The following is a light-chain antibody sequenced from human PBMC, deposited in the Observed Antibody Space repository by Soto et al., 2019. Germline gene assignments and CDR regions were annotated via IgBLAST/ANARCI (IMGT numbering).Light chain of an antibody. CDR3: CSYAGSSTPYV. J-gene: IGLJ1*01. CDR1: SSDVGSYNL. Sequence: SVLTPPASVSGSPGQSITISCTGTSSDVGSYNLVSWYQQHPGKAPKLMIYEGSKRPSGVSNRFSGSKSGNTASLTISGPQAEDEADYYCCSYAGSSTPYVFGTGTKVTVL. V-gene: IGLV2-23*01. CDR2: EGS.